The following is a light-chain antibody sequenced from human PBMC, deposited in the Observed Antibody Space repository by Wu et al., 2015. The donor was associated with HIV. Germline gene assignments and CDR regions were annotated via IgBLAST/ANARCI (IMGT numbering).Light chain of an antibody. Sequence: DIQMTQSPSSLSTSVGDRVTITCRASQSISKYLNWYQQIPGRAPRLLIYDASSLQSGVPSRFSGSGPGTDFTLTISSLQPEDFATYYCQQSYSTPLTFGGGTKVEIK. V-gene: IGKV1-39*01. CDR2: DAS. J-gene: IGKJ4*01. CDR1: QSISKY. CDR3: QQSYSTPLT.